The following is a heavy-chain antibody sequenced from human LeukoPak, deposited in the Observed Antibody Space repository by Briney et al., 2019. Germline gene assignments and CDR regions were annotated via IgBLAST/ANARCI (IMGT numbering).Heavy chain of an antibody. V-gene: IGHV3-21*01. D-gene: IGHD3-22*01. Sequence: GGSLRLSCAASGFTFSSNSMNWVRQAPGKGLEWVSSISTSSSYIYYADSLKGRFTISRDNAKNSLYLHMNSLRAEDTAVYYCARDYYDSSGYYSRDPAPFDYWGQGTLVTVSS. J-gene: IGHJ4*02. CDR3: ARDYYDSSGYYSRDPAPFDY. CDR1: GFTFSSNS. CDR2: ISTSSSYI.